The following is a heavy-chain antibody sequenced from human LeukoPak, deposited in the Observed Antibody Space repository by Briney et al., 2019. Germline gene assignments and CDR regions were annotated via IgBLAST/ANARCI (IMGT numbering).Heavy chain of an antibody. CDR1: GFTFNTYT. V-gene: IGHV3-48*04. Sequence: PGGSLRLSCAASGFTFNTYTMNWVRQAPGKGLEWVSYISSSGSTIYYADSVKGRFTISRDNAKNSLYLQMNSLRAEDTAVYYCARQFRGVIYPFDYWGQGTLVTVSS. CDR3: ARQFRGVIYPFDY. D-gene: IGHD3-10*01. J-gene: IGHJ4*02. CDR2: ISSSGSTI.